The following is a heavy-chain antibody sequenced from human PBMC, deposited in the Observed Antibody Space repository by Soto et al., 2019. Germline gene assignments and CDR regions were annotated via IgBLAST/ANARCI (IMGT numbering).Heavy chain of an antibody. D-gene: IGHD4-17*01. V-gene: IGHV4-30-4*01. J-gene: IGHJ3*02. Sequence: SETLSLTCSVSGGSISRGDYYWSWIRQPPGKGLEWVGYIFNTGRTYYNPSLKSRVAISADTSKNHFFLKLTSVTAADAAEYYCARRHGDYAFDIWGQGTMVTV. CDR3: ARRHGDYAFDI. CDR1: GGSISRGDYY. CDR2: IFNTGRT.